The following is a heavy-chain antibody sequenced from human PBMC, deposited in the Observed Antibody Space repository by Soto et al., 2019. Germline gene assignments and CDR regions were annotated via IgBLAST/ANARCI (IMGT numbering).Heavy chain of an antibody. D-gene: IGHD1-26*01. V-gene: IGHV4-39*02. Sequence: QLQLQESGPGLVKPSETLSLTCTVSGVSISGTSYYWGWIRQTPAKGLEWIGTIYYSGETFYNPSLKSRVTISIDTSKNPFSLNLTSVTAADTAIYYCARRGSFWGQGALVTVSS. CDR3: ARRGSF. J-gene: IGHJ1*01. CDR1: GVSISGTSYY. CDR2: IYYSGET.